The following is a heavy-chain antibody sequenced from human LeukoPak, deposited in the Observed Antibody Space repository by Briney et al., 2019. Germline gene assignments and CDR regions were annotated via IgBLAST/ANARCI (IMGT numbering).Heavy chain of an antibody. J-gene: IGHJ6*02. Sequence: QPGGSLRLSCAASGFTFSSYSMNWVRQAPGKGLEWVSYISSSSSTIYYADSVKGRFTISRDNAKNSLYLQMNSLRAEDTAVYYCAARAVVAAYYYYGMDVWGQGTTVTVSS. D-gene: IGHD2-15*01. CDR2: ISSSSSTI. CDR3: AARAVVAAYYYYGMDV. CDR1: GFTFSSYS. V-gene: IGHV3-48*04.